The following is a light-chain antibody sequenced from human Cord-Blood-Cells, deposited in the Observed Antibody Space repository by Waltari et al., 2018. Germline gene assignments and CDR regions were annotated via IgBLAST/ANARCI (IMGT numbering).Light chain of an antibody. CDR2: DAS. V-gene: IGKV1-33*01. J-gene: IGKJ3*01. CDR1: QDISNY. CDR3: QQXDNLIFT. Sequence: IQMTQSPSSLSASVGDRVTITCQASQDISNYLNWYQQKPGKAPKLLIYDASNLETGGXSRFXGSGSGTDFTFTISSLQPEDIATYXCQQXDNLIFTFGXGTKVDXK.